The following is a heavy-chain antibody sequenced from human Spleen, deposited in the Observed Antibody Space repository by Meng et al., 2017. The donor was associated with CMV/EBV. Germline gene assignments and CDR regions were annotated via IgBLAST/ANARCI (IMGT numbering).Heavy chain of an antibody. J-gene: IGHJ6*02. D-gene: IGHD1-26*01. V-gene: IGHV3-30*02. CDR1: GFNLSTYG. CDR2: VRYDGSDK. Sequence: GESLKISCAASGFNLSTYGMHWVRQAPGKGLEWVAFVRYDGSDKYYADSVRGRFTISRDNSKNTLYLQMNSLRGDDAAVYYCAKDHYLYFDFYGMDVWGQGTTVTVSS. CDR3: AKDHYLYFDFYGMDV.